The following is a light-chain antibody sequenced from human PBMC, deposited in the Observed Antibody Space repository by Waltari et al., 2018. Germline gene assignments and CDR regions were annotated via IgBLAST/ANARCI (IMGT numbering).Light chain of an antibody. CDR1: SGSVSTHFS. CDR2: STN. V-gene: IGLV8-61*01. J-gene: IGLJ3*02. Sequence: QTVVTQEPSFSVSPGGTVTLTCALSSGSVSTHFSPGWYQQTPGQAPRTLIYSTNTRSSGVPDRFSGSILGSKAALTITGAQADDESDYYCVLYLPSGIWVFGGGTKLTVL. CDR3: VLYLPSGIWV.